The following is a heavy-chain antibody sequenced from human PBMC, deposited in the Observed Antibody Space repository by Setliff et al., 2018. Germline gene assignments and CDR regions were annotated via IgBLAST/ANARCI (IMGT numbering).Heavy chain of an antibody. CDR3: VRVTSGRLDFDY. CDR2: VSTIDDGKP. V-gene: IGHV1-8*01. D-gene: IGHD6-19*01. CDR1: GYSFTSYD. Sequence: ASVKVSCKASGYSFTSYDINWVRLAAGQGLEWMGWVSTIDDGKPGYAQKFQGRVTITWVTSIRTAYMELSSLRSEDTAVYYCVRVTSGRLDFDYWGQGTPVTVSS. J-gene: IGHJ4*02.